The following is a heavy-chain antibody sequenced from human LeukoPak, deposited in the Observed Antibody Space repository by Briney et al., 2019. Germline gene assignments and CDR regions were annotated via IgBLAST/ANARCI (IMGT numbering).Heavy chain of an antibody. CDR1: GGTFSSYA. D-gene: IGHD3-16*01. V-gene: IGHV1-69*05. Sequence: GASVKVSCKASGGTFSSYAISWVRQAPGQGLEWMGGIIPIFGTANYAQKFQGRVTITTDESTSTAYMELSSLRSEDTAVYYCSRGAKFWGWPNNWLDPWGKGPRVSVS. J-gene: IGHJ5*02. CDR3: SRGAKFWGWPNNWLDP. CDR2: IIPIFGTA.